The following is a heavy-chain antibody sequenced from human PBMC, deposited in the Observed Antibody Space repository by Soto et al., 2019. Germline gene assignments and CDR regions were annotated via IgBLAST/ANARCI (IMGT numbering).Heavy chain of an antibody. V-gene: IGHV4-59*01. CDR3: ARVNRGAFDH. CDR2: IFYTGST. Sequence: QVQLRESGPGLVKPSQTLSLTCTVSGGSIHDYYWVWIRQPPGKGLEWIGSIFYTGSTDYNPSLKSRVTLSLATSKNQFSLNLSSVTAADTAVYYCARVNRGAFDHWGQGALVTVSS. J-gene: IGHJ4*02. CDR1: GGSIHDYY.